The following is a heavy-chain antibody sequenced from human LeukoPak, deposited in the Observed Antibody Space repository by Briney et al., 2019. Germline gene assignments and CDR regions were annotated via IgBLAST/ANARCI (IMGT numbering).Heavy chain of an antibody. CDR3: AKYYYDSSGYYRAYGMDL. V-gene: IGHV3-20*04. Sequence: PGGSLRLSCAASGFTFDDYGMNWVRQPPGKGLEWVSGINWTGGSTGYADSVKGRFTISRDNSKNTLYLQMNSLRAEDTALYYCAKYYYDSSGYYRAYGMDLWGQGTTVTVS. J-gene: IGHJ6*02. CDR1: GFTFDDYG. D-gene: IGHD3-22*01. CDR2: INWTGGST.